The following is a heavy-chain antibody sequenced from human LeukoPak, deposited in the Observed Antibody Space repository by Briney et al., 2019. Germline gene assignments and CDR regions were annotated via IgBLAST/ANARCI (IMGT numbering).Heavy chain of an antibody. V-gene: IGHV3-48*04. J-gene: IGHJ6*02. D-gene: IGHD3-10*01. CDR2: ITSSSSTI. CDR3: ARARESGVTDRYYYYGMDV. CDR1: GFTFSSYS. Sequence: GGSLILSCAASGFTFSSYSMNWVRQAPGKGLEWVSYITSSSSTIYHADSVKGRFTISRDNAKNSLYLQMNSLRAEDTAVYYCARARESGVTDRYYYYGMDVWGQGTTVTVSS.